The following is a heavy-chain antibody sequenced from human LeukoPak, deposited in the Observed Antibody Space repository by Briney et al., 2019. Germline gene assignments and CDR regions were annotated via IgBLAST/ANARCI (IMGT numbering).Heavy chain of an antibody. CDR3: AREHSGSYSYYFDY. CDR2: IWYDGSNK. D-gene: IGHD1-26*01. J-gene: IGHJ4*02. Sequence: QPGRSLRLSCAASGFTFSSYGMHWVRQAPGKGLEWVAVIWYDGSNKYYADSVKGRFTISRDNSKNTLYLQMNSLRAEDTAVYYCAREHSGSYSYYFDYRGQGTLVTVSS. CDR1: GFTFSSYG. V-gene: IGHV3-33*01.